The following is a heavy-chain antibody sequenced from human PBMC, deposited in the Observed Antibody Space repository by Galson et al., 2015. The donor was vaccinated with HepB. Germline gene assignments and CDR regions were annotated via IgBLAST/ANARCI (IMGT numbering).Heavy chain of an antibody. J-gene: IGHJ6*02. CDR3: AGTLPLQKSYGMDV. CDR2: IYYSGST. CDR1: GGSISSYY. Sequence: TLSLTCTVSGGSISSYYWSWIRQPPGKGLEWIGYIYYSGSTNYNPSLKSRVTISVDTSKNQFSLKLSSVTAADTAVYYCAGTLPLQKSYGMDVWGQGTTVTVSS. D-gene: IGHD1-1*01. V-gene: IGHV4-59*01.